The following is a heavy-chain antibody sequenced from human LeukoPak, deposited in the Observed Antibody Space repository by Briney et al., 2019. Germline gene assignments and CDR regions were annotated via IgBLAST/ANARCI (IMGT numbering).Heavy chain of an antibody. CDR1: GYTFTSYA. J-gene: IGHJ5*02. D-gene: IGHD6-13*01. V-gene: IGHV7-4-1*02. CDR3: ARTQHLVLRSPLDP. Sequence: ASVKVSCKASGYTFTSYAMNWVRQAPGQGLEGMGWINTNTGNPTYAQGFTGRFVFSLDTSVSTAYLQISSLKAEDTAVYYCARTQHLVLRSPLDPWGQGTLVTVSS. CDR2: INTNTGNP.